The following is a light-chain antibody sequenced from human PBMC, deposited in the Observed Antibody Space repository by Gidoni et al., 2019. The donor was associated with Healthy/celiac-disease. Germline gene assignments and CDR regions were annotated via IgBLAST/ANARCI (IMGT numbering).Light chain of an antibody. CDR3: QQYNNWPRRT. CDR1: QSVSSN. Sequence: ATLSCRASQSVSSNLAWYQQKPGQAPRLLIYGASTRSTGIPARFSGSGSGTEFTLTISSLQSEDFAAYYCQQYNNWPRRTFGQGTKVEIK. CDR2: GAS. V-gene: IGKV3-15*01. J-gene: IGKJ1*01.